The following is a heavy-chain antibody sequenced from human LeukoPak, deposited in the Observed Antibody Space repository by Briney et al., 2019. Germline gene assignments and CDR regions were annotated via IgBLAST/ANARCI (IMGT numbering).Heavy chain of an antibody. CDR2: INPNSGGT. J-gene: IGHJ6*03. CDR1: GYTFTGYY. CDR3: ARGQWFGESRHYYMDV. D-gene: IGHD3-10*01. V-gene: IGHV1-2*02. Sequence: ASVKVSCKASGYTFTGYYMHWVRQAPGQGLEWMGWINPNSGGTNYAKKFQGRVTMTRDTSISTAYMELSGLRSDDTAVYYCARGQWFGESRHYYMDVWGKGTTVTVSS.